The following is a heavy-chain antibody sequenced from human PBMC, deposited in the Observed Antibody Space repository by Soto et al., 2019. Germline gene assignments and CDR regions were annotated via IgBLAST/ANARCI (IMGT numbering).Heavy chain of an antibody. Sequence: GGSLRLSCAASGFTFSNAWMSWVRQAPGKGLEWVGHIKSKTDGGTTDYAAPVKGRFTISRDDSKNTLYLQMNSLKTEDTAVYYCTTEEWSRLDAFDIWGQGTMVTVSS. CDR2: IKSKTDGGTT. CDR1: GFTFSNAW. CDR3: TTEEWSRLDAFDI. D-gene: IGHD3-3*01. J-gene: IGHJ3*02. V-gene: IGHV3-15*01.